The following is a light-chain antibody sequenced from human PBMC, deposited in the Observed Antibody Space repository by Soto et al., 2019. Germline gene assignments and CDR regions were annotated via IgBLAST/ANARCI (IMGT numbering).Light chain of an antibody. CDR2: GAS. J-gene: IGKJ1*01. CDR3: QQYDNWPT. Sequence: EIVLTQSPGTLSVSPGERATLSCRASESVSSSYLAWYQQKPGQAPRLLIYGASTRATGIPARFSGSGSGTEFPLTISRLQSEEFAVYYCQQYDNWPTFGQGTKVDIK. CDR1: ESVSSSY. V-gene: IGKV3-15*01.